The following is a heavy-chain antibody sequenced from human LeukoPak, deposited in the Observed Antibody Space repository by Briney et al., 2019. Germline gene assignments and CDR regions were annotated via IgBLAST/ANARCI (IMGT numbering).Heavy chain of an antibody. CDR1: GYTFTGYY. Sequence: ASVKVSCKASGYTFTGYYMHWVRQAPGQGLEWMGIINPSGGSTSYAQKFQGRVTMTRDMSTSTVYMELSSLRSEDTAVYYCAREHDGDYEVADWGQGTLVTVSS. J-gene: IGHJ4*02. CDR2: INPSGGST. V-gene: IGHV1-46*01. D-gene: IGHD4-17*01. CDR3: AREHDGDYEVAD.